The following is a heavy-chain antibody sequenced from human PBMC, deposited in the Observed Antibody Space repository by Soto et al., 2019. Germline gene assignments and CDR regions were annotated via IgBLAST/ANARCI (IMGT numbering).Heavy chain of an antibody. CDR3: ARAPSRDLRYPYPYYDY. CDR2: INHRRST. V-gene: IGHV4-34*01. D-gene: IGHD3-9*01. J-gene: IGHJ4*02. Sequence: PTETLSLTCPAYGGFFSVYYWSWIRLPPGKGLEWLGEINHRRSTNYNSSPKSRVTISVDTSKNQFSLKLSSVTAADTAVYYCARAPSRDLRYPYPYYDYWGEGTLVTVSS. CDR1: GGFFSVYY.